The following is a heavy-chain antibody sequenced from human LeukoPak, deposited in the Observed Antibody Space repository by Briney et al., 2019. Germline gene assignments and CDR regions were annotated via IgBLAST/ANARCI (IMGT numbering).Heavy chain of an antibody. CDR1: GFTFSDYY. D-gene: IGHD6-19*01. CDR2: ISSSGSTI. V-gene: IGHV3-11*01. CDR3: ARRAVAGYYFDY. Sequence: GGSLRLSCAASGFTFSDYYMSWIRQAPGKGLEWVSYISSSGSTIYYADSVKGRFTISRDNAKNSLYLQMSSLRAEDTAVYYCARRAVAGYYFDYWGQGTLVTVSS. J-gene: IGHJ4*02.